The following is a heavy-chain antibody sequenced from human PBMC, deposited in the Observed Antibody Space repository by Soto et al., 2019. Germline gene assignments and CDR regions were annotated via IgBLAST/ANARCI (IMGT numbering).Heavy chain of an antibody. CDR2: IYYSGST. CDR3: ARLSNSGYDSPTFDY. J-gene: IGHJ4*02. Sequence: SETLSLTCTVSGGSISSSSYYWGWIRQPPGKGLVWIGSIYYSGSTYYNPSLKSRVTISVDTSKNQFSLKLSSVTAADTAVYYCARLSNSGYDSPTFDYWGQGTLVTVSS. V-gene: IGHV4-39*01. D-gene: IGHD5-12*01. CDR1: GGSISSSSYY.